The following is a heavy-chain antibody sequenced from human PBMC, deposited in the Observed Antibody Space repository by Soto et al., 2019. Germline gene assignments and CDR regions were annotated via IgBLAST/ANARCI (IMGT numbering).Heavy chain of an antibody. D-gene: IGHD3-10*01. CDR1: GGSISSYY. Sequence: PSETLSLTCTVSGGSISSYYWSWIRQPPGKGLEWIGYIYYSGSTNYNPSLKSRVTISVDTSKNQFSLKLSSVTAADTAVYYCASRGTHDKRYFDYWGQGTLVTVSS. CDR3: ASRGTHDKRYFDY. CDR2: IYYSGST. J-gene: IGHJ4*02. V-gene: IGHV4-59*01.